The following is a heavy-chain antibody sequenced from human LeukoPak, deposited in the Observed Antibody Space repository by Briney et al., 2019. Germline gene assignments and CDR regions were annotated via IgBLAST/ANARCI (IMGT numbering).Heavy chain of an antibody. CDR3: ARVYSSSWYKVFDY. D-gene: IGHD6-13*01. Sequence: PGRSLRLSWAASGFTVSSNYMSWVRQAPGMGLEWVSVIYSGGTTYYADSVKGRFTISRDNSKNTLYLQMSSLRAEDTAVYFCARVYSSSWYKVFDYWGQGTLVTVSS. J-gene: IGHJ4*02. CDR1: GFTVSSNY. CDR2: IYSGGTT. V-gene: IGHV3-53*01.